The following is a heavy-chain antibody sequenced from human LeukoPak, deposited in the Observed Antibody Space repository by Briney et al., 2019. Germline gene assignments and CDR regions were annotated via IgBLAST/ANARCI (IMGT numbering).Heavy chain of an antibody. Sequence: SVKVSCKASGGTFSSYAISWVRQAPGQGLEWMGGIIPIFGTANYAQKFQGRVTITADESTSTAYMELSSLRSEDTALYYCARDSSIAVAGTGYFQHWGQGTLVTVSS. CDR2: IIPIFGTA. CDR1: GGTFSSYA. V-gene: IGHV1-69*01. D-gene: IGHD6-19*01. J-gene: IGHJ1*01. CDR3: ARDSSIAVAGTGYFQH.